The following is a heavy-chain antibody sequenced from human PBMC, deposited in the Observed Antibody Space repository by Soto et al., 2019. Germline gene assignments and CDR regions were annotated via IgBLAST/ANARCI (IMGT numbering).Heavy chain of an antibody. CDR1: GFTVSSNY. J-gene: IGHJ4*02. CDR3: VRHIYSDSSAWD. CDR2: ISGSGGST. D-gene: IGHD3-22*01. V-gene: IGHV3-23*01. Sequence: PGGSLRLSCAASGFTVSSNYMAWVRLAPGKGLEWVSAISGSGGSTYYADSVKGRFTISRDNSKNTLYLQMSSLRDEDTAVYYCVRHIYSDSSAWDWGQGTLVTVSS.